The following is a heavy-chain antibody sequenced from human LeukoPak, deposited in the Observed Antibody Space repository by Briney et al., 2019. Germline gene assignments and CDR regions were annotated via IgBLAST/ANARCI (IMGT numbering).Heavy chain of an antibody. Sequence: SETLSLTCTVSGGSISSYYWSWIRQPAGKGLEWIGRIYTSGSTNYNPSLKSRVTMSVDTSKNQFSLKLSSVTAADTAVYYCARDPYSSGWSYGMDVWGQGTTVTVSS. D-gene: IGHD6-19*01. CDR2: IYTSGST. J-gene: IGHJ6*02. V-gene: IGHV4-4*07. CDR3: ARDPYSSGWSYGMDV. CDR1: GGSISSYY.